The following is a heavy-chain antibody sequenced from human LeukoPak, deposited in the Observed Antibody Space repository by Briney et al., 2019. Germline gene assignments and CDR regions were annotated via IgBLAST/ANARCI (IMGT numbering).Heavy chain of an antibody. Sequence: KSSETLSLTCTVSGASISNFHWVWVRQPPGNRLEWIGYLSSSGTPKYNPSLKNRVTTSVDTSRNQFSLNLRSVTAADTAVYYCARHERIGSCTGAACYFGLDVWGRGTTVTLSS. D-gene: IGHD2-8*02. J-gene: IGHJ6*02. CDR3: ARHERIGSCTGAACYFGLDV. V-gene: IGHV4-59*01. CDR1: GASISNFH. CDR2: LSSSGTP.